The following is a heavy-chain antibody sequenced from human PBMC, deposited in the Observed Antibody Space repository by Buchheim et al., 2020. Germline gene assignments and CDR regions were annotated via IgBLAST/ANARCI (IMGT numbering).Heavy chain of an antibody. CDR1: GGSLSGYY. V-gene: IGHV4-34*01. D-gene: IGHD2/OR15-2a*01. CDR2: INHSGST. J-gene: IGHJ6*02. Sequence: QVQLQQWGAGLLKPSETLSLTCAVSGGSLSGYYWIWIRQRPGKGLEWIGEINHSGSTNYNPSLKSRVTVSVDTSKNQFSLKLTSVTAADTAVYYCARGPPLISDYYYGMDVWGQGTT. CDR3: ARGPPLISDYYYGMDV.